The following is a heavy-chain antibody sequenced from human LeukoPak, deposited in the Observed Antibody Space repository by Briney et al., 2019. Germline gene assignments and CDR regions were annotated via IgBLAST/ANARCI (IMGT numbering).Heavy chain of an antibody. CDR1: GFIVSHKY. Sequence: GGSLRLSCATSGFIVSHKYMTWVRQAPGKGLEWVSVIYDDGNTFYADSVRGRFTISRDNAKSTLYLQMNSLRGEDTAVYYCARVQGSALFRWYWGQGTLVTVSS. V-gene: IGHV3-66*01. J-gene: IGHJ4*02. CDR2: IYDDGNT. CDR3: ARVQGSALFRWY. D-gene: IGHD2-15*01.